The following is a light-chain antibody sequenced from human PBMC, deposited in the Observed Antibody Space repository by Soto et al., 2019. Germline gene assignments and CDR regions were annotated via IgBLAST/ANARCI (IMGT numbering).Light chain of an antibody. CDR3: QQYNNSPPYT. CDR1: QSVSSN. V-gene: IGKV3-15*01. Sequence: DIVMTQSPATLSVSPGERATLSCRASQSVSSNLAWYQQKPGQAPRLLIYGASTRDTGIPSRFSGSGSGTEFTLTISSLQSEDFAVYYCQQYNNSPPYTFGPGTKVDIK. CDR2: GAS. J-gene: IGKJ3*01.